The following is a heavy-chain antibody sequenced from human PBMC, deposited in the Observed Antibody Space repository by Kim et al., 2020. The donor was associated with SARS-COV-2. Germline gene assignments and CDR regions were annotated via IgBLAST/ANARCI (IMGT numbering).Heavy chain of an antibody. D-gene: IGHD2-2*02. CDR2: ISYSGAP. V-gene: IGHV3-13*05. Sequence: GGSLRLSCAASGFTFTIYHMHWVRQVPGQGLEWLSGISYSGAPSYADSVKGRFTVSRENAENSIYFEMKNLRVGDTAVYYCVRGKSCGDRVCYNYGLDVWGRGTTVTVSS. J-gene: IGHJ6*02. CDR3: VRGKSCGDRVCYNYGLDV. CDR1: GFTFTIYH.